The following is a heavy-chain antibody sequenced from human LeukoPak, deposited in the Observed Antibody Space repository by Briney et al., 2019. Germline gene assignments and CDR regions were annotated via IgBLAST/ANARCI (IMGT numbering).Heavy chain of an antibody. J-gene: IGHJ4*02. V-gene: IGHV1-18*01. CDR2: ISAYNGNT. CDR1: GYTFTSYG. CDR3: ARDRGDILTGYYRLDY. Sequence: ASVKVSCKASGYTFTSYGISWVRQAPGRGLEWMGWISAYNGNTNYAQKLQGRVTMTTDTSTSTAYMELRSLRSDDTAVYYCARDRGDILTGYYRLDYWGQGTLVTVSS. D-gene: IGHD3-9*01.